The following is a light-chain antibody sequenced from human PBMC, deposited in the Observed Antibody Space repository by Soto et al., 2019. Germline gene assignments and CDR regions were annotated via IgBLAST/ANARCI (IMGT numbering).Light chain of an antibody. CDR3: QHYNSYSEA. Sequence: QMTQSPSTLSASVGDRFTITCMASQSVSGWLAWYQQKPGKAPKLLIYDASSLESGVTSRFSGSGSGTEFTLTISSLQPDDFATYYCQHYNSYSEAVGQGTKVEIK. J-gene: IGKJ1*01. CDR2: DAS. V-gene: IGKV1-5*01. CDR1: QSVSGW.